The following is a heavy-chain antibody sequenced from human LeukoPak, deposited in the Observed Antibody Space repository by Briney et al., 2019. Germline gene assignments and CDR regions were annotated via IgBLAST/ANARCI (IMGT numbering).Heavy chain of an antibody. CDR1: GCTFSSYG. V-gene: IGHV3-33*01. CDR2: IWYDGSNK. Sequence: PGGSLRLSCAASGCTFSSYGMHWVRQAPGKGLEWVAVIWYDGSNKYYADSVKGRFTISRDNSKNTLYLQMNSLRAEDTAVYYCARDYEYLRIQLWPHYFDYWGQGTLVTVSS. CDR3: ARDYEYLRIQLWPHYFDY. D-gene: IGHD5-18*01. J-gene: IGHJ4*02.